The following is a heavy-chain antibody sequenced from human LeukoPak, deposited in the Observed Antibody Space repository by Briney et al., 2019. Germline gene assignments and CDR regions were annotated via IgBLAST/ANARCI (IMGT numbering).Heavy chain of an antibody. V-gene: IGHV1-58*02. J-gene: IGHJ3*02. CDR1: GFTFTSSA. CDR3: AAFGSSGYKDAFDI. D-gene: IGHD3-22*01. Sequence: VASVTVSCKASGFTFTSSAMQWVRQARGQRLEWIGWIVVGSGNTNYAQKFQERVTITRDMSTSTAYMELSSLRSEDTAVYYCAAFGSSGYKDAFDIWGQGTMVTVSS. CDR2: IVVGSGNT.